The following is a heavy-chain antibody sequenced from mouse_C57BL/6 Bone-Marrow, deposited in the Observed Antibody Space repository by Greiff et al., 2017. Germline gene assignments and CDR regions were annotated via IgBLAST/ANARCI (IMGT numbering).Heavy chain of an antibody. J-gene: IGHJ4*01. V-gene: IGHV1-55*01. Sequence: QVQLQQPGAELVKPGASVKMSCKASGYTFTSYWITWVKQRPGQGLEWIGDIYPGSGSTNYNEKFKSKATLTVDTSSSTAYMQLSSLTSEDSAVYYCARRYDGYHYAMDYWGQGTSVTVSS. CDR1: GYTFTSYW. CDR2: IYPGSGST. CDR3: ARRYDGYHYAMDY. D-gene: IGHD2-3*01.